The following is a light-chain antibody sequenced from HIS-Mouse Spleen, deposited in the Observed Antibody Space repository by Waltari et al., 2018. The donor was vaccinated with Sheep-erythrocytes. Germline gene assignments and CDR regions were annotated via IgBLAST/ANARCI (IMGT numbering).Light chain of an antibody. CDR1: QGISSY. J-gene: IGKJ2*01. V-gene: IGKV1-9*01. Sequence: DILLIPPPSFLSASLGDRVTITCCTSQGISSYLACYQHKPGKAPKLLIYAAYTLQSGVPSRFSGSGSGTEFTLTISSLQPEDFATYYCQQLNSYPHTFGQGTKLEIK. CDR3: QQLNSYPHT. CDR2: AAY.